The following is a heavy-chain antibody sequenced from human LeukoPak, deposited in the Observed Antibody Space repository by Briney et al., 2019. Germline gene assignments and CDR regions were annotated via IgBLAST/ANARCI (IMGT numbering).Heavy chain of an antibody. CDR1: EFTFSSYA. CDR3: ARQTDPYRSFDL. J-gene: IGHJ2*01. V-gene: IGHV3-23*01. D-gene: IGHD2-2*01. Sequence: GGSLRLSRAASEFTFSSYAMSWVRQAPGKGLEWVSGISVSGDSTYYPDSVKGRFTISRDNSKNTLYLQMNSLRVEDTAVYYCARQTDPYRSFDLWGRGNLVTVSS. CDR2: ISVSGDST.